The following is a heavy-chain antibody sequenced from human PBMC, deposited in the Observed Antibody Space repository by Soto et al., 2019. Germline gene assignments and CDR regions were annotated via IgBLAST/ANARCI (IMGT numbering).Heavy chain of an antibody. CDR3: AKGLSGIQLCLLSY. Sequence: EVQLWETGEGMEQPGGSLRLSCAASGFTFSSYAMSWVRQAPGKGLEWVSAISGSGGSTYYADSVKGRFTISRDNSKNTLYLQMNSLRAEDMAVYYCAKGLSGIQLCLLSYWGQGTLVTVSS. V-gene: IGHV3-23*01. D-gene: IGHD5-18*01. CDR1: GFTFSSYA. J-gene: IGHJ4*02. CDR2: ISGSGGST.